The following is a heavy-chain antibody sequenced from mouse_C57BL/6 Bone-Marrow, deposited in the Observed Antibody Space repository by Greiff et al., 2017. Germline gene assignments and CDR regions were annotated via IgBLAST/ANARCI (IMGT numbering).Heavy chain of an antibody. CDR2: INPSNGGT. Sequence: LQLQQPGTVLVKPGASVKLSCKASGYTFTSYWMHWVKQRPGQGLEWIGNINPSNGGTNYNEKIKRKATLTVDESSSPAFLLLSMLSSEDSAVYCYASSCLLPFAYWGQGTLVTVSA. D-gene: IGHD1-1*01. CDR1: GYTFTSYW. J-gene: IGHJ3*01. V-gene: IGHV1-53*01. CDR3: ASSCLLPFAY.